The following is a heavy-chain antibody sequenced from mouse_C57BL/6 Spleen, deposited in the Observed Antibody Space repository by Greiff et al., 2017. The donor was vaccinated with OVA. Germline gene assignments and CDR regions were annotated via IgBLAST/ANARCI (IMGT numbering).Heavy chain of an antibody. J-gene: IGHJ3*01. CDR2: IHPNSGST. CDR3: ARFVGLGEAWFAY. Sequence: QVQLQQPGAELVKPGASVKLSCKASGYTFTSYWMHWVKQRPGQGLEWIGMIHPNSGSTNYNEKFKSKATLTVDKSSSTAYMQRSSLTSEDSAVYYCARFVGLGEAWFAYWGQGTLVTVSA. CDR1: GYTFTSYW. V-gene: IGHV1-64*01.